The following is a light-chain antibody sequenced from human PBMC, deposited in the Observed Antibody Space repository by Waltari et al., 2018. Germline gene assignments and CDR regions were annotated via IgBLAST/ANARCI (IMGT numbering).Light chain of an antibody. CDR3: QQYYSTPLT. CDR1: QSVLYSSNNKNY. J-gene: IGKJ3*01. V-gene: IGKV4-1*01. Sequence: DIVMTQSPDSLAVSLCGRATINCKSRQSVLYSSNNKNYLAWYQQKPGQPPKLLIYWASTRESGVPDRFSGSGSGTDFTLTISSLQAEDVAVYYCQQYYSTPLTFGPGTKVDIK. CDR2: WAS.